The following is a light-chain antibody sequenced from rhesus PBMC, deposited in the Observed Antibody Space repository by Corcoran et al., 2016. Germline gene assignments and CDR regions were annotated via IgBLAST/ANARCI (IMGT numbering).Light chain of an antibody. J-gene: IGKJ1*01. CDR1: QGISNW. CDR3: QQHDNSPWT. CDR2: RSS. Sequence: DIQMTQSPSSLSASVGDRITITCRASQGISNWLAWYQQKPGKAPNLLIYRSSNLVTGVPSRFGGSGSWTDFILTISSLQPEDIATYYCQQHDNSPWTFGQGTKVEIK. V-gene: IGKV1-69*01.